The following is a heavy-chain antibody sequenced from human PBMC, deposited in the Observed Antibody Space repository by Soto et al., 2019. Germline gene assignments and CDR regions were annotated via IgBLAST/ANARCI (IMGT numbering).Heavy chain of an antibody. Sequence: GGSLRLSCAASGFTFSSYAMHWVRQAPGKGLEWVAVISYDGSNKYYADSVKGRFTISRDNSKNTLYLQMNSLRAEDTAVYYCARSLDSSGYSFDYWGQGTLVTVSS. D-gene: IGHD3-22*01. CDR2: ISYDGSNK. J-gene: IGHJ4*02. V-gene: IGHV3-30-3*01. CDR1: GFTFSSYA. CDR3: ARSLDSSGYSFDY.